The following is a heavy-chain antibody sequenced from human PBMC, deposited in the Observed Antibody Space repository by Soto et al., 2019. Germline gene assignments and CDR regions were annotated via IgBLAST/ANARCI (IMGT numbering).Heavy chain of an antibody. CDR1: GFTFSSYG. V-gene: IGHV3-33*01. CDR3: AREGSTSYYYYYYMDV. CDR2: IWYDGSNK. Sequence: GESLKISCAASGFTFSSYGMHWVRQAPGKGLEWVAVIWYDGSNKYYADSVKGRFTISRDNSKNTLYLQMNSLRAEDTAVYYCAREGSTSYYYYYYMDVWGKGTTVTVSS. D-gene: IGHD2-15*01. J-gene: IGHJ6*03.